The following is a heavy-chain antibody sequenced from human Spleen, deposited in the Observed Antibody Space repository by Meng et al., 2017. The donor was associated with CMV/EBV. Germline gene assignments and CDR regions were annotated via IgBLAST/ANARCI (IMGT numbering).Heavy chain of an antibody. D-gene: IGHD6-19*01. Sequence: GESLKISCAASGFAFSTHAMSWVRQAPGKGLEWVSYIDNYSTYIYYADSVKGRFTISRDNAKNSLYLEMNSLRAEDTAIYYCARDAYTSGWYFDYWGRGTLVTVSS. V-gene: IGHV3-21*01. CDR2: IDNYSTYI. CDR3: ARDAYTSGWYFDY. J-gene: IGHJ4*02. CDR1: GFAFSTHA.